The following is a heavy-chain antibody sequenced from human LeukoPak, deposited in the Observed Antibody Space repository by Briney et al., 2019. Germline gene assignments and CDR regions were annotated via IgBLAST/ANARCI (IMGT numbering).Heavy chain of an antibody. J-gene: IGHJ5*02. D-gene: IGHD3-3*02. V-gene: IGHV3-30*02. CDR2: IRNDGSDK. Sequence: GGSLRLSCITSGFTFSGYGMHWVRQSPGKGLEWVAFIRNDGSDKHYADSVQGRFTISRDNSMNTVSLQMNSLRVEDTAVYYCVKDELFWWFDPWGQGTQVTVSS. CDR1: GFTFSGYG. CDR3: VKDELFWWFDP.